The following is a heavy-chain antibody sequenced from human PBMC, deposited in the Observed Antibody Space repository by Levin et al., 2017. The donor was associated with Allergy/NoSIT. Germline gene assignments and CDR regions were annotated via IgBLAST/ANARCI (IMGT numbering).Heavy chain of an antibody. V-gene: IGHV3-53*01. Sequence: PGESLKISCAASGFSVSTHYMTWVRQGPGKGLECVSVIYDDASTYYADSVRGRFTISRDNSKNTLSLQMNSLRDDDTAVYYCTKGHYSGVYQWGQGTLVTVSS. J-gene: IGHJ4*02. D-gene: IGHD2-2*01. CDR2: IYDDAST. CDR1: GFSVSTHY. CDR3: TKGHYSGVYQ.